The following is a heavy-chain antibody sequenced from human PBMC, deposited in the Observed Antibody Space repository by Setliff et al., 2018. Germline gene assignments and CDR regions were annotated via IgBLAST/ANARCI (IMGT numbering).Heavy chain of an antibody. D-gene: IGHD2-15*01. CDR3: AKRGPYCSGGTCHYYFDY. J-gene: IGHJ4*02. V-gene: IGHV3-23*01. CDR2: ISGSGAI. CDR1: GFTFSNFA. Sequence: GGSLRLSCAASGFTFSNFAMTWVRQAPGKGLEWVSAISGSGAISYADSVKGRFTVSRDISKNTVYVDVNSLRAEDTAVYYCAKRGPYCSGGTCHYYFDYWGQGTLVTVSS.